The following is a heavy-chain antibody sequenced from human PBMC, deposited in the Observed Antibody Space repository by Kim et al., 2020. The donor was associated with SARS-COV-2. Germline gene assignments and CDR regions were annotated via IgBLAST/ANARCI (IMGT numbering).Heavy chain of an antibody. Sequence: GESLKISCKGSGYSFTSYWIGWVRQMPGKGLEWMGIIYPGDSDTRYSPSFQGQVTISADKSISTAYLRWSSLKASDTAMYYCARHGLLSGWYGEGSSYYGMDVWGQGTTVTVSS. V-gene: IGHV5-51*01. CDR3: ARHGLLSGWYGEGSSYYGMDV. J-gene: IGHJ6*02. D-gene: IGHD6-19*01. CDR1: GYSFTSYW. CDR2: IYPGDSDT.